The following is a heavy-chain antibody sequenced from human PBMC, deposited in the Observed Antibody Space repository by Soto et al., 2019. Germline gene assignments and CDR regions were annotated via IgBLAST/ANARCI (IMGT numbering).Heavy chain of an antibody. J-gene: IGHJ6*02. CDR2: IRYNGSKI. CDR1: GFTFSSYG. CDR3: ARVLAWLRYCYYGMEV. V-gene: IGHV3-33*01. Sequence: PGGSRRLSCAARGFTFSSYGMHWVRQAPGKGLEWVAVIRYNGSKIYCADSVKGRFTISRDNFKNTLNLQMNSRRADDTAVYYCARVLAWLRYCYYGMEVWGHGTTATSP. D-gene: IGHD6-19*01.